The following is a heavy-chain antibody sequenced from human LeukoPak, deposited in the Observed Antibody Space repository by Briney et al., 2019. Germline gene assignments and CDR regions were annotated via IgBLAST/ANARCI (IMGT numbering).Heavy chain of an antibody. J-gene: IGHJ4*02. V-gene: IGHV4-59*01. CDR1: GGSISSYY. CDR3: ARYIWGSYPTFEDY. CDR2: ISYSGST. D-gene: IGHD3-16*02. Sequence: ESGPTLVNPSETLSLTCTVSGGSISSYYWSWIRQPPGKGLEWIGYISYSGSTNYNPSLKSRVTISVDTSKNQLSLELNSVTAADTAVYYCARYIWGSYPTFEDYWGQGSLVTVSS.